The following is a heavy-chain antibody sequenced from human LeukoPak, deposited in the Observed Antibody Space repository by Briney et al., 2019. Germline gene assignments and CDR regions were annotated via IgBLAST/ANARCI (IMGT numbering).Heavy chain of an antibody. Sequence: SETLSLTCTVSGGSISSYYWSWIRQPPGKGLEWIGYIYYSGSTNYNPSLKSRVTISVDTSKNQFSLKLSSVTAADTAVYYCARREFVIYCSGGSCYTDNWFDPWGQGTLVTVSS. V-gene: IGHV4-59*08. CDR1: GGSISSYY. CDR3: ARREFVIYCSGGSCYTDNWFDP. D-gene: IGHD2-15*01. J-gene: IGHJ5*02. CDR2: IYYSGST.